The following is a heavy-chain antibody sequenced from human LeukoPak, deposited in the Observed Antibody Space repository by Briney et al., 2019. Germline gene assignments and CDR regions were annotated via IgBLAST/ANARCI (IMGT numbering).Heavy chain of an antibody. CDR3: ARGKTYYDYVWGSYRLRYYSDY. V-gene: IGHV4-34*01. CDR2: INHSGST. D-gene: IGHD3-16*02. CDR1: GGSFSGYY. Sequence: SETLSLTCAVYGGSFSGYYWSWIRQPPGKGLEWIGEINHSGSTNYNPSLKSRVTISVDTSKNQFSLKLSSVAAADTAVYYCARGKTYYDYVWGSYRLRYYSDYWGQGTLVTVSS. J-gene: IGHJ4*02.